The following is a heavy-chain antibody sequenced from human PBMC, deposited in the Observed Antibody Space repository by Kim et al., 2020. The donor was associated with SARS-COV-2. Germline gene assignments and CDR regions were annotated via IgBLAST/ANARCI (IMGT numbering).Heavy chain of an antibody. D-gene: IGHD3-3*01. J-gene: IGHJ4*02. CDR2: QSGST. CDR3: ASWRGDY. Sequence: QSGSTKSHPSRKGRVTISVDTSKNQFYLKLSSVTAADTAVYYCASWRGDYWGQGTLVTVSS. V-gene: IGHV4-34*01.